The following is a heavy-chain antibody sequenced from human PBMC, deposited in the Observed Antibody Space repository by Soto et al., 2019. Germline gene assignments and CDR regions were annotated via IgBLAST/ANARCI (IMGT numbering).Heavy chain of an antibody. CDR1: GFTFSSYG. CDR3: ARGNISVFGVVINYGMGA. V-gene: IGHV3-33*01. Sequence: GGSLRLSCAASGFTFSSYGMHWVRQAPGKGLEWVAVIWYDGSNKYYADSVKGRFTISRDNSKNTLYLQMNSLRAEDTAVYYCARGNISVFGVVINYGMGAWGQGTTVTVS. J-gene: IGHJ6*02. D-gene: IGHD3-3*01. CDR2: IWYDGSNK.